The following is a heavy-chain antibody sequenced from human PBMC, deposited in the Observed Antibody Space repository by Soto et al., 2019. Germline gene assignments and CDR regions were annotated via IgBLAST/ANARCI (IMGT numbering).Heavy chain of an antibody. Sequence: GESLKISCKGSGYSFTSYWISWVRQMPGKGLEWMGRIDPSDSYTNYSPSFQGHVTISADKSISTAYLQWSSLKASDTAMYYCARPSGYSYGVSSDYYYGMDVWGQGTTVTVSS. CDR3: ARPSGYSYGVSSDYYYGMDV. CDR2: IDPSDSYT. J-gene: IGHJ6*02. D-gene: IGHD5-18*01. CDR1: GYSFTSYW. V-gene: IGHV5-10-1*01.